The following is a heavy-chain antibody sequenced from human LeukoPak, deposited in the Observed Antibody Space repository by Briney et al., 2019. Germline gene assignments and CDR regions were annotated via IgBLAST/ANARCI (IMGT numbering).Heavy chain of an antibody. V-gene: IGHV3-11*01. Sequence: PGGSLRLSCAASGFTFSDYYVSWIRQAPGKGLEWVSYISSSGSTIYYADSVKGRFTISRDNAKNSLYLQMNSLRAEDTAVYYCARDGPSRFLEWFLDYWGQGTLVTVSS. J-gene: IGHJ4*02. CDR2: ISSSGSTI. D-gene: IGHD3-3*01. CDR3: ARDGPSRFLEWFLDY. CDR1: GFTFSDYY.